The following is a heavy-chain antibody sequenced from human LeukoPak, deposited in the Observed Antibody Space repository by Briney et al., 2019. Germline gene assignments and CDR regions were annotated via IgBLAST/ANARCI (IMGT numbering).Heavy chain of an antibody. Sequence: GGSLRLSCAASGFTFSSYSMNWVRQAPGKGLEWVSFISSSSSYIHYADSVKGRFTISRDNAKNSLYLQMNSLRAEDTAVYYCARSISSSVSQYFDWIFPGAFDIWGQGTMVTVSS. CDR1: GFTFSSYS. V-gene: IGHV3-21*01. CDR3: ARSISSSVSQYFDWIFPGAFDI. D-gene: IGHD3-9*01. CDR2: ISSSSSYI. J-gene: IGHJ3*02.